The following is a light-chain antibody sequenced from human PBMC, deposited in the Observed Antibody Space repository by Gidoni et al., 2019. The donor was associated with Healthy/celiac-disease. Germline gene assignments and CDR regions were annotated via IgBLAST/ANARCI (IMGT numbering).Light chain of an antibody. CDR2: GAS. V-gene: IGKV3-15*01. CDR3: KEYNNWPRT. J-gene: IGKJ1*01. Sequence: EIVMTQSPATLSVSPRERATLSCRASQSVSSNLAGYQQKPGQAPRLLIYGASIRDKGIPARFRGSGSGTEFTLTISSLKSEDFEVYYGKEYNNWPRTFGQGTKVEIK. CDR1: QSVSSN.